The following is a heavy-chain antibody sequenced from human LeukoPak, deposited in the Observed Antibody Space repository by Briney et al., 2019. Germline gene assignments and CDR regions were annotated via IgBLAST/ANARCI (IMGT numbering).Heavy chain of an antibody. CDR1: GYSISSGYY. CDR2: IYHSGST. J-gene: IGHJ5*02. V-gene: IGHV4-38-2*01. CDR3: ARVSHYYDSSGYYTNWFDP. Sequence: SETLSLTCAVSGYSISSGYYWGWIRQPPGKGLEWIGSIYHSGSTYYNPSLKRRVIISVDTPNNQFSLKLSSVTAADTAVYYCARVSHYYDSSGYYTNWFDPWGQGTLVTVSS. D-gene: IGHD3-22*01.